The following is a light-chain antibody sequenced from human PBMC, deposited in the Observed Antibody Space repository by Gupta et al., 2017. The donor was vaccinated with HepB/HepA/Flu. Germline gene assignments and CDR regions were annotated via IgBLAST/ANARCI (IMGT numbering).Light chain of an antibody. V-gene: IGLV3-21*04. Sequence: SYVLTQPPSVSVAPGETVTITCGGNNIGSKSVHWYQQKSGQPPVMVMHYDSDRHSGLPGRLSGSNSGDKATLTISRVEAGDEADYYCQVWDSSNGHRVFGGGTKLTVL. CDR1: NIGSKS. J-gene: IGLJ3*02. CDR2: YDS. CDR3: QVWDSSNGHRV.